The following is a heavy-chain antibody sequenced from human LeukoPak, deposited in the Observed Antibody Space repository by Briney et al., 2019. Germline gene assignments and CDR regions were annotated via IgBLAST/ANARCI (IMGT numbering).Heavy chain of an antibody. Sequence: GGSLRLSCAASGFTFSSYSMNWVRQAPGKGLEWVSSISSSSSYIYYADSVKGRFTISRDNAKNSLYLQMNSLRAEDTAVYYCARVLPPYYSSPYGMDVWGQGTTVTVSS. V-gene: IGHV3-21*04. D-gene: IGHD6-13*01. CDR2: ISSSSSYI. J-gene: IGHJ6*02. CDR3: ARVLPPYYSSPYGMDV. CDR1: GFTFSSYS.